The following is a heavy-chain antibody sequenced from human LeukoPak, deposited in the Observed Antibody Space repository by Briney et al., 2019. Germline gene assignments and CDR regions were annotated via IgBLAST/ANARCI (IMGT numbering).Heavy chain of an antibody. V-gene: IGHV3-33*01. CDR2: IWVDGTRK. Sequence: PGPSLRLSCAMSGFPFSQHGYHWVRQAPGKGLEWTAVIWVDGTRKYYADSVEGRFTISRDNSKSTLYLQIDSLRPEDTAVYYCVAVLVPAAFWHFDVWGRGTQVTVSS. CDR3: VAVLVPAAFWHFDV. D-gene: IGHD2-2*01. CDR1: GFPFSQHG. J-gene: IGHJ2*01.